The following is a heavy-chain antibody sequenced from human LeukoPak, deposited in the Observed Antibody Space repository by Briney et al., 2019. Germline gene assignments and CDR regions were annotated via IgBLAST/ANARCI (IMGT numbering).Heavy chain of an antibody. Sequence: GSSVKVSCKASGGTFISYAISWVRQAPGQGLEWMGGIIPIFGTANYAQKFQGRATITADESTSTAYMELSSLRSEDTAVYYCARPDSGSYQGSGAFDIWGQGTMVTVSS. CDR3: ARPDSGSYQGSGAFDI. CDR1: GGTFISYA. J-gene: IGHJ3*02. CDR2: IIPIFGTA. V-gene: IGHV1-69*01. D-gene: IGHD1-26*01.